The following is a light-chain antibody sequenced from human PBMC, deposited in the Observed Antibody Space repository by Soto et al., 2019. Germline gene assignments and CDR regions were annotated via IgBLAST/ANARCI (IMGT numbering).Light chain of an antibody. CDR1: QDIANY. CDR2: DAS. Sequence: DIQMTQSPSSLSASVGDRVTIPFQASQDIANYLNWYQQKAGRAPKFLIYDASNLETGVPSRFSGSGSGTDVTLTISSMQPEDSATYYGQQYDNLPLTFGGGTKVEIK. V-gene: IGKV1-33*01. CDR3: QQYDNLPLT. J-gene: IGKJ4*02.